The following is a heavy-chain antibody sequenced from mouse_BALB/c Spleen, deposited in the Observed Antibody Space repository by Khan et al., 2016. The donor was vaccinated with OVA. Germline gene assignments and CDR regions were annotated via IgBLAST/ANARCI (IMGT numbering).Heavy chain of an antibody. CDR1: GFTFSDYG. CDR3: ARSWAMDY. V-gene: IGHV5-15*02. Sequence: EVKLVESGGGLVQPGGSRKLSCAASGFTFSDYGMAWVRQAPGKGPEWVAFISNLAYSIYYADTVTGRFTISRETAKNTLYLEMSSLSSEDTAMYYCARSWAMDYWGQGTSFTVSS. J-gene: IGHJ4*01. CDR2: ISNLAYSI.